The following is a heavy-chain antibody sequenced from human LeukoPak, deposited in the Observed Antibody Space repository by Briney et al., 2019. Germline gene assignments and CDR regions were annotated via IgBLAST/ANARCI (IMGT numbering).Heavy chain of an antibody. V-gene: IGHV3-7*01. CDR3: ARNRGTSD. CDR1: GFTISSYW. CDR2: MEEDGSET. Sequence: GGSLRLSCAASGFTISSYWMTWVRQAPGKGLEWVANMEEDGSETNYVDSVKGRFTISRDNAKNSLYLQMNSLRAEDTAVYYCARNRGTSDWGQGTRVTVSS. J-gene: IGHJ4*02. D-gene: IGHD1-1*01.